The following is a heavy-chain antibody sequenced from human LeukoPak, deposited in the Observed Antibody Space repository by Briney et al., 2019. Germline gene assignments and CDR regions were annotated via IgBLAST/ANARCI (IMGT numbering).Heavy chain of an antibody. Sequence: GGSLRLSCAASGFTFSNFGMHWVRQAPGKGLEWVAVIWYDGSNKYYADSVKGRFTISRDNSKNTLFLKMNSLRAEDTAVYYCARDYQAGDHYFDYWGQGTLVAVSS. CDR1: GFTFSNFG. D-gene: IGHD4-17*01. J-gene: IGHJ4*02. V-gene: IGHV3-33*01. CDR3: ARDYQAGDHYFDY. CDR2: IWYDGSNK.